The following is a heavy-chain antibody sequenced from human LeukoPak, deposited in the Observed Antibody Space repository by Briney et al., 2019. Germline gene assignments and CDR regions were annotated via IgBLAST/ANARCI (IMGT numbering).Heavy chain of an antibody. V-gene: IGHV5-51*01. CDR3: ARLPPPRRGYSYGLDY. Sequence: GESLKISCKGSGYSFTSYWIGWVRQMPGKGLEWMGIIYPGDSDTRYSPSFQGQVTISADKSISTAYLQWSSLKASATAMYYCARLPPPRRGYSYGLDYWGQGTLVTVSS. CDR2: IYPGDSDT. CDR1: GYSFTSYW. D-gene: IGHD5-18*01. J-gene: IGHJ4*02.